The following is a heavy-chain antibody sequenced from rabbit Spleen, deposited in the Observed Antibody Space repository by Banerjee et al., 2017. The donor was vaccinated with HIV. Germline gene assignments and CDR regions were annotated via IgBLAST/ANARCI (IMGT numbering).Heavy chain of an antibody. CDR1: GFGFSSYY. Sequence: QLKESGGGLIQPGGSLKLSCKASGFGFSSYYMNWVRQAPGKGLEWIGYIDPVFGSTYYATWVNGRFTISSHNAQNTVFLQMTSLTAADTATYFCARDAGSYDYIDGYFNLWGPGTLVTVS. V-gene: IGHV1S7*01. J-gene: IGHJ4*01. CDR2: IDPVFGST. D-gene: IGHD4-2*01. CDR3: ARDAGSYDYIDGYFNL.